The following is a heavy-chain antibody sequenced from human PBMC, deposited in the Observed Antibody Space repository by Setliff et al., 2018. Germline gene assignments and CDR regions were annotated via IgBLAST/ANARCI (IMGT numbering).Heavy chain of an antibody. CDR1: GFTFGSYW. J-gene: IGHJ4*02. CDR2: IHQDGGER. V-gene: IGHV3-7*01. D-gene: IGHD3-10*01. Sequence: LRLSCAASGFTFGSYWMTWVRQAPEKGLEWVANIHQDGGERHYVDSVKGRFAISRDNAKNSLFLQMNILEVEDTAVYYCVRDWASGDDHWGRGTLVTVSS. CDR3: VRDWASGDDH.